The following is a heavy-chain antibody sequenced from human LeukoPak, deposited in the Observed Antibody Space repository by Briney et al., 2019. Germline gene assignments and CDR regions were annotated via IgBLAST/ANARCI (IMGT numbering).Heavy chain of an antibody. Sequence: GGTLRLSCAASGFTFDDYGMTWVRQAPGKGLEWVAGINGDGDTTGYADSVKGRFTISRDNAKNSLYLQMNSLRAEDTALYYCARGNRGSSYGGDSWGQGTLVTV. J-gene: IGHJ4*02. D-gene: IGHD1-26*01. CDR3: ARGNRGSSYGGDS. CDR1: GFTFDDYG. CDR2: INGDGDTT. V-gene: IGHV3-20*04.